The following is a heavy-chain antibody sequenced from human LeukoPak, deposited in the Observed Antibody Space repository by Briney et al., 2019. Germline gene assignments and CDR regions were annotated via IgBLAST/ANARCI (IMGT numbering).Heavy chain of an antibody. CDR3: AREMVRGAPKHYYGMDV. V-gene: IGHV4-59*01. Sequence: SETLSLTCTVSDGSISSYYWSWIRQPPGKGLEWIGYIYYSGSTNYNPSLKSRVTISVDTSKNQFSLKLSSVTAADTAVYYCAREMVRGAPKHYYGMDVWGQGTTVTVSS. CDR2: IYYSGST. J-gene: IGHJ6*02. CDR1: DGSISSYY. D-gene: IGHD3-10*01.